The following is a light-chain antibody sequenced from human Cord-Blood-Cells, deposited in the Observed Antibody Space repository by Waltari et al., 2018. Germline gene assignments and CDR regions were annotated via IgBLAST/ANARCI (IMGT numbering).Light chain of an antibody. V-gene: IGLV2-23*02. CDR3: CSYAGSSTL. CDR2: EVS. Sequence: QSALTQPAPVSGSPGQSITISCTGTSSDVGRYNLVSWYQQHPGKSPKLMIYEVSKRPSGVSNRFSGSKSGNTASLTISGLQAEDEADYYCCSYAGSSTLFGGGTKLTVL. J-gene: IGLJ2*01. CDR1: SSDVGRYNL.